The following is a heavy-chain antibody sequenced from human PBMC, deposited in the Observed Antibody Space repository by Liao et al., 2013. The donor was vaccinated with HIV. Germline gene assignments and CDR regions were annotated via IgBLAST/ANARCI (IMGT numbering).Heavy chain of an antibody. J-gene: IGHJ4*02. CDR3: AGPKRSSTS. CDR1: GGSFSGYY. V-gene: IGHV4-34*01. Sequence: QVQLQQWGAGLLKPSETLSLTCAVYGGSFSGYYWGWIRQPPGKGLEWIGSVYYNGNTYYNPSLKSRVTISVDTSKNQFSLKLSSVTAADTAVYYCAGPKRSSTSWGQGTLVTVSS. CDR2: VYYNGNT. D-gene: IGHD2-2*01.